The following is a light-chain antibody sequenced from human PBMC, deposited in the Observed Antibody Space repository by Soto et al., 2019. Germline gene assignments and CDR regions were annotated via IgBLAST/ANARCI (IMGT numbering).Light chain of an antibody. CDR2: DAS. CDR3: QQYSSYSAWT. Sequence: DIQMTQSPSTLSASIGDRVSITCRASQSISKWLAWHQQKPGKAPKLLIYDASTLQSGVPPRFSGSGSGTEFTLTIRSLQPDDIATYYCQQYSSYSAWTFGEGT. V-gene: IGKV1-5*01. CDR1: QSISKW. J-gene: IGKJ1*01.